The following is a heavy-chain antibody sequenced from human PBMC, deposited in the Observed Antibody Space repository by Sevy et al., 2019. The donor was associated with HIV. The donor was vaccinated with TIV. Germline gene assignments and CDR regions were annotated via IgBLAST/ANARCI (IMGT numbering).Heavy chain of an antibody. Sequence: GGSLRLSCAASGFTFSKAWMSWVRQAPGKGLEWVGRIKGKIYDGTIDYAAPVNGRFTTSSDDSKNMLYLQMNSLKTDDAAVYYGTTDRWSQEDYCDYWGQGTLVTVSS. V-gene: IGHV3-15*01. D-gene: IGHD6-13*01. CDR2: IKGKIYDGTI. CDR1: GFTFSKAW. CDR3: TTDRWSQEDYCDY. J-gene: IGHJ4*02.